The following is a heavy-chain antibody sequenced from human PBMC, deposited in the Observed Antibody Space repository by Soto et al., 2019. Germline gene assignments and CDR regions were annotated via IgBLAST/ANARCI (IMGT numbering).Heavy chain of an antibody. D-gene: IGHD3-22*01. CDR2: IIPIIGTA. V-gene: IGHV1-69*01. Sequence: QVQLVQSGAEVKKPGSSVKVSCKASGGTFSSYAISWVRQAPGQGLEWMGGIIPIIGTANYAQKFQGRVTITEDESTSTAYMELSSLRSEDTAVYYCAKQGVDSSVYYYYYFDYWGQGTLVTVSS. J-gene: IGHJ4*02. CDR1: GGTFSSYA. CDR3: AKQGVDSSVYYYYYFDY.